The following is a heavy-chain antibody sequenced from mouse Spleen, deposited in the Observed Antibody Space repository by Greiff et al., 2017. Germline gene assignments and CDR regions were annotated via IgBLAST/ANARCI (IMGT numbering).Heavy chain of an antibody. CDR1: GFTFSDYY. V-gene: IGHV5-16*01. J-gene: IGHJ4*01. CDR3: ARDRVYYDYDDAMDY. Sequence: EVKLVESEGGLVQPGSSMKLSCTASGFTFSDYYMAWVRQVPEKGLEWVANINYDGSSTYYLDSLKSRFIISRDNAKNILYLQMSSLKSEDTATYYCARDRVYYDYDDAMDYWGQGTSVTVSS. CDR2: INYDGSST. D-gene: IGHD2-4*01.